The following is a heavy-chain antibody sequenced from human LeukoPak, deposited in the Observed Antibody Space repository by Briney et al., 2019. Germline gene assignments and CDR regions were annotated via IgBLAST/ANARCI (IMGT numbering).Heavy chain of an antibody. CDR2: INPNSGGT. J-gene: IGHJ4*02. CDR3: ARATFADSSTYYIDY. V-gene: IGHV1-2*02. D-gene: IGHD3-22*01. CDR1: GYTFSDYY. Sequence: ASVKVSCKASGYTFSDYYMHWVRQAPGQGLEWMGWINPNSGGTNYAQKFQGRVTMTRDMSISTAYMEVSRLTSDDTAVYYCARATFADSSTYYIDYWGLGTLVTVSS.